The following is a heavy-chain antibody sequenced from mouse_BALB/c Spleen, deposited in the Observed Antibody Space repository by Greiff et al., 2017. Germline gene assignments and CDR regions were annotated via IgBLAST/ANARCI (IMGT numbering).Heavy chain of an antibody. D-gene: IGHD2-1*01. CDR1: GYSITSGYY. CDR2: ISYDGSN. J-gene: IGHJ1*01. V-gene: IGHV3-6*02. Sequence: EVQLQESGPGLVKPSQSLSLTCSVTGYSITSGYYWNWIRQFPGNKLEWMGYISYDGSNNYNPSLKNRISITRDTSKNQFFLKLNSVTTEDTATYYCARALDYYGNYDVWGAGTTVTVSS. CDR3: ARALDYYGNYDV.